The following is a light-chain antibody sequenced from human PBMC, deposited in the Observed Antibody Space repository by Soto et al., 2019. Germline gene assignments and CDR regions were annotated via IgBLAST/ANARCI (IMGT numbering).Light chain of an antibody. CDR3: QQYGISPPYT. J-gene: IGKJ2*01. CDR2: GVS. V-gene: IGKV3-20*01. Sequence: EIVLTQSPGTLSLSPGETATLSCRASQSVSSNYLAWFQQKPGQAPRLLIYGVSSRATGVPDRFSGSGSGTDFTLTIYRLDPEDFAVYYCQQYGISPPYTFGQGTNLEI. CDR1: QSVSSNY.